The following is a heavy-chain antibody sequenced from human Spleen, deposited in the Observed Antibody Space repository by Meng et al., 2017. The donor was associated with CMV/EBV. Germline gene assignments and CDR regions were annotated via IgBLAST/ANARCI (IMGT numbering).Heavy chain of an antibody. D-gene: IGHD3-3*01. CDR2: IIPTSGTT. V-gene: IGHV1-69*05. J-gene: IGHJ4*02. CDR1: FNSLG. CDR3: ASLPPATVFGIIPGHYFDS. Sequence: FNSLGISWVRQAPGQGLEWMGGIIPTSGTTNYAQTFQGRVILTTYEFTNTAYMELRSLTSEDTAVYYCASLPPATVFGIIPGHYFDSWGQGTLVTVSS.